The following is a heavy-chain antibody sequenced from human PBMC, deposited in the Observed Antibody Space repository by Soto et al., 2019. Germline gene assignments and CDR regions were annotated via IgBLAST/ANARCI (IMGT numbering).Heavy chain of an antibody. CDR3: ARDKSLTGTAKRYYFDY. V-gene: IGHV6-1*01. CDR1: GDSVSSNSAA. CDR2: TYYRSKWYN. D-gene: IGHD1-20*01. J-gene: IGHJ4*02. Sequence: SQTLSLTCAISGDSVSSNSAAWNWIRQSPSRGLEWLGRTYYRSKWYNDYAVSVKSRITINPDTSKNQFSLQLNSVTPEDTAVYYCARDKSLTGTAKRYYFDYWGQGTLVTVSS.